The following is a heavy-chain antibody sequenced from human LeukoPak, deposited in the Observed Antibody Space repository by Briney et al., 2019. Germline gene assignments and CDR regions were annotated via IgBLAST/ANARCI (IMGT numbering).Heavy chain of an antibody. CDR2: IGISSGNT. Sequence: PGGSLRLSRAASGFTFSDYSMNWVRQAPGKGVEWISYIGISSGNTKYADSVKGRFTISGDNAKNSLYLQMNSLRVEDTAVYYCARDHNYAFDNWGQGTLVTVSS. CDR1: GFTFSDYS. J-gene: IGHJ4*02. V-gene: IGHV3-48*04. CDR3: ARDHNYAFDN. D-gene: IGHD1-1*01.